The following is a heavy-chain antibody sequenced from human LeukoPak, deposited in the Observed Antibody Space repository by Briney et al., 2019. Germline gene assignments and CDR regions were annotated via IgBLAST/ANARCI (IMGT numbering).Heavy chain of an antibody. Sequence: GGSLRLSCAASGFTFSSYSMNWVRQAPGKGLGWVSYISSSSSTIYYADSVKGRFTISRDNAKNSLYLQMNSLRDEDTAVYYCARGWYEALYYYYYYMDVWGKGTTVIVSS. V-gene: IGHV3-48*02. CDR3: ARGWYEALYYYYYYMDV. CDR2: ISSSSSTI. D-gene: IGHD6-13*01. CDR1: GFTFSSYS. J-gene: IGHJ6*03.